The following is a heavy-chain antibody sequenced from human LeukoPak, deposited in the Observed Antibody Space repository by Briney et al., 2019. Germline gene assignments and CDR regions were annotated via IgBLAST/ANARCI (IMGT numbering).Heavy chain of an antibody. CDR1: GFTFSSYA. D-gene: IGHD2-21*02. V-gene: IGHV3-23*01. CDR3: AKFLHIVVVTAIHFDY. J-gene: IGHJ4*02. CDR2: ISGSGGST. Sequence: GGSLRLSCAASGFTFSSYAMSWVRQAPGKGLEWVSAISGSGGSTYYADSVKGRFTISRDNSKSTLYLQMNSLRAEDTAVYYCAKFLHIVVVTAIHFDYWGQGTLVTVSS.